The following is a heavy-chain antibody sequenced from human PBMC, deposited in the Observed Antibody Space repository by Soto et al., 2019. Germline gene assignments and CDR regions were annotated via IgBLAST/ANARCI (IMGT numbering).Heavy chain of an antibody. CDR2: IYYSGST. Sequence: TSETLSLTCTVSGGSISSYYSSWIRQPPGKGLEWIGYIYYSGSTNYNPSLKSRVTISVDTSKNQFSLKLSSVTAADTAVYYCARATPRLTPSGSYELDYWGQGTLVTVSS. V-gene: IGHV4-59*01. D-gene: IGHD1-26*01. J-gene: IGHJ4*02. CDR3: ARATPRLTPSGSYELDY. CDR1: GGSISSYY.